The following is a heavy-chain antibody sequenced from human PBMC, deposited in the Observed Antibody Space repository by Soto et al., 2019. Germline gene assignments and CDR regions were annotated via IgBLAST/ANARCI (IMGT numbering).Heavy chain of an antibody. J-gene: IGHJ4*02. CDR2: IYWDDSK. V-gene: IGHV2-5*02. Sequence: QITLKESGPTLVRPTQTLTLTCAFSGFSLSTSGVGVDWIRQPPGKALEWLAVIYWDDSKHYSPSLRSRLTITKDTSTNQLVPTLTNMDPMDPGTYYCAHKGPEDGPLDYWGQGTLVSVSS. CDR1: GFSLSTSGVG. CDR3: AHKGPEDGPLDY.